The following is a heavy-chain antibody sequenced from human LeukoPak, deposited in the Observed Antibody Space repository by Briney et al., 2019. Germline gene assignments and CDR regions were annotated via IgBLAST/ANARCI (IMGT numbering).Heavy chain of an antibody. CDR1: GGSFSGYY. CDR2: INHSGST. Sequence: SETLSLTCAVYGGSFSGYYWSWIRQPPGKGLEWIGEINHSGSTNYNPSLRSRVTISVDTSKNQFSLKLSSVTAADTAVYYCARDFWSPPYGMDVWGQGTTVTVSS. J-gene: IGHJ6*02. D-gene: IGHD3-3*01. V-gene: IGHV4-34*01. CDR3: ARDFWSPPYGMDV.